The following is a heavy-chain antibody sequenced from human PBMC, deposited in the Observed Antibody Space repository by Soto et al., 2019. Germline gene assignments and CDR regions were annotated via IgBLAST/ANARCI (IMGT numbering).Heavy chain of an antibody. V-gene: IGHV3-21*01. J-gene: IGHJ4*02. Sequence: EAQLVESGGGLVKPGGSLRLSCLDSGFTFPDYTMTWVRQAPGKGLEWVSSISRDSSNTYFLDSVKGRFTISRDNAKNSLYLQMNSLRAEDTAVYYCVRDSRGYSSTWFPRDYWGQGTLVTVSS. CDR2: ISRDSSNT. CDR1: GFTFPDYT. D-gene: IGHD2-2*01. CDR3: VRDSRGYSSTWFPRDY.